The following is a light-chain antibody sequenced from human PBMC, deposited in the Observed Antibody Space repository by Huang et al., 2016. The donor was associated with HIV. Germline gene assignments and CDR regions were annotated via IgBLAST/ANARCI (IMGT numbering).Light chain of an antibody. CDR1: QSVSSF. CDR3: QQRTNWPALT. Sequence: EIVLTQSPATLSLSPGERATLACRASQSVSSFVAWYQQKPGQAPRLLIDDTSNRATGSPAKFSGSGSETDITITISSLEPEDFAVYYCQQRTNWPALTFGGGTKVENK. CDR2: DTS. J-gene: IGKJ4*01. V-gene: IGKV3-11*01.